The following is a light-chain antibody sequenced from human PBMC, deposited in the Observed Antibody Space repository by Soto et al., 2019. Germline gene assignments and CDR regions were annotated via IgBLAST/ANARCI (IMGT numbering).Light chain of an antibody. CDR1: SSNIGANYD. V-gene: IGLV1-40*01. Sequence: QSVLTQPPSVSGAPGQRVTISCTGTSSNIGANYDVHWYQQFPGTAPKLLICDNNNRPSGVPDRFSGSKSATSASLAITGLQAEDEADYYCQSYDSSLSGSVFGGGTKLTVL. CDR2: DNN. CDR3: QSYDSSLSGSV. J-gene: IGLJ3*02.